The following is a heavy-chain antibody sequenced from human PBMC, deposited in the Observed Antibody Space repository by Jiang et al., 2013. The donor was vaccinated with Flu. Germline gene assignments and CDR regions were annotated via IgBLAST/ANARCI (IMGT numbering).Heavy chain of an antibody. V-gene: IGHV5-51*01. CDR1: SFTSYW. CDR2: IYPGDSDT. Sequence: SFTSYWIGWVRQMPGKGLEWMGIIYPGDSDTRYSPSFQGQVTISADKSISTAYLQWSSLKASDTAMYYCARRTDSSGYYSFDYWGQGTLVTVSS. J-gene: IGHJ4*02. CDR3: ARRTDSSGYYSFDY. D-gene: IGHD3-22*01.